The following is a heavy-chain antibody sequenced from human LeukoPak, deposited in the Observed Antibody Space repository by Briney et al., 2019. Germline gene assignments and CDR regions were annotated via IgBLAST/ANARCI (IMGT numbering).Heavy chain of an antibody. V-gene: IGHV1-2*06. CDR3: AREFNNNWPFDY. CDR2: INPSSGGT. Sequence: ASVKVSCKASGYAFTGYFMHWVRQAPGQGLEWMGRINPSSGGTDYAQKFQGRVTMTRDASINTAYMELSRLRSGDTAVYYCAREFNNNWPFDYWGQGTLVTVSS. CDR1: GYAFTGYF. J-gene: IGHJ4*02. D-gene: IGHD1-1*01.